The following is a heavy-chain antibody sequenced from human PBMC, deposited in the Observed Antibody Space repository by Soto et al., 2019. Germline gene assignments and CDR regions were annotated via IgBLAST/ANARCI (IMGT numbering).Heavy chain of an antibody. CDR1: GFTFDDYA. J-gene: IGHJ4*02. CDR2: ISWNSGSI. V-gene: IGHV3-9*01. D-gene: IGHD3-10*01. CDR3: AKDRTVRGATPLSFDY. Sequence: EVQLAESGGGLVQPGRSLRLSCAASGFTFDDYAMHWVRQAPGKGLEWVSGISWNSGSIGYADSVKGRFTISRDNAKNSLYLQMNSLRAEDTALYYCAKDRTVRGATPLSFDYWGQGTLVTVSS.